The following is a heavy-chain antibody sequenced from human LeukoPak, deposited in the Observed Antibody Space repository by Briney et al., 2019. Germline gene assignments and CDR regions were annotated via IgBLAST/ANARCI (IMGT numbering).Heavy chain of an antibody. V-gene: IGHV3-23*01. J-gene: IGHJ3*01. CDR1: GFTFSSYA. Sequence: GGSLRLSCAASGFTFSSYAMSWVRQAPGKGLEWVSAISGSGGSTYYADSVKGRFTISRDNAKNSLYLQMNSLRAEDTAVYYCASEPVAGLVSPWGQGTMVTVSS. D-gene: IGHD6-19*01. CDR3: ASEPVAGLVSP. CDR2: ISGSGGST.